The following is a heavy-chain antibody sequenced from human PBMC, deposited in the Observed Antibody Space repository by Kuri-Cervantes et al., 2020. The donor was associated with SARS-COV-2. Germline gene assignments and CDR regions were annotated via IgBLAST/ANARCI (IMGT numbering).Heavy chain of an antibody. D-gene: IGHD2-2*01. CDR1: GLTLSSYN. CDR2: ISSSSGTL. CDR3: AKEYCSSTSCPPYYYYGIDV. Sequence: GGFLRPSFEASGLTLSSYNMNWVGQAPGKGLEWVSYISSSSGTLYYADSVKGRFTISSDNAKNSLYLQMNSMRDEVTAVYYCAKEYCSSTSCPPYYYYGIDVWGQGTTVTVSS. J-gene: IGHJ6*02. V-gene: IGHV3-48*02.